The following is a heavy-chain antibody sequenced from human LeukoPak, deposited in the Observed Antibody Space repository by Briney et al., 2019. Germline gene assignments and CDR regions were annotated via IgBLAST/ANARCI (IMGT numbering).Heavy chain of an antibody. V-gene: IGHV5-51*01. CDR1: GYSFTSYW. CDR2: IYPGDSDT. J-gene: IGHJ3*02. D-gene: IGHD3-3*01. Sequence: PGESLKISCKGSGYSFTSYWIGWVRQMPGKGLEWMGIIYPGDSDTRYSPSFQGQVTISADKSISTAYLQWSSLKASDTAMCYCARQVRGYDFWSGYTTTGAFDIWGQGTMVTVSS. CDR3: ARQVRGYDFWSGYTTTGAFDI.